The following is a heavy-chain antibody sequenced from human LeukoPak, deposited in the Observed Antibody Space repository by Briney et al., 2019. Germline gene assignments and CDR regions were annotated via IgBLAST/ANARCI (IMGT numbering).Heavy chain of an antibody. CDR3: ARRLERRAAAGIFEAFDI. CDR1: GGSISSSSYY. J-gene: IGHJ3*02. V-gene: IGHV4-39*07. Sequence: SETLSLTCTVSGGSISSSSYYWGWIRQPPGKGLEWIGRIYYSGSTYYNPSLKSRVTISVDTSKNQFSLKLSSVTAADTAVYYCARRLERRAAAGIFEAFDIWGQGTMVTVSS. CDR2: IYYSGST. D-gene: IGHD6-13*01.